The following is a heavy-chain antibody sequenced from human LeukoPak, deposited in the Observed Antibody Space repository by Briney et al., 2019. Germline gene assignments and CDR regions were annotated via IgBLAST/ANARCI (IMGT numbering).Heavy chain of an antibody. V-gene: IGHV3-13*01. CDR3: ARGPPRGKYYYMDV. CDR1: GSTFSSFD. CDR2: IGTASDT. D-gene: IGHD1-1*01. Sequence: GGSLRLSCAASGSTFSSFDMHWVRQPTGQGLEWVSTIGTASDTYYPGSVEGRFTLSRDSAKNSLYLQMNSLTAGDTAVYYCARGPPRGKYYYMDVWGKGTTVTVSS. J-gene: IGHJ6*03.